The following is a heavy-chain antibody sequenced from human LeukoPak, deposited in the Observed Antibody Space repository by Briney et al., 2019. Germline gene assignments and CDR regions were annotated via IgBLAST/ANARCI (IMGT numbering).Heavy chain of an antibody. V-gene: IGHV3-66*01. D-gene: IGHD6-13*01. CDR3: AREFLEQQPNRGFDP. J-gene: IGHJ5*02. Sequence: GGSLRLSCAASGFTVSSNYMSWVRQAPGKGLEWVSVIYSGGSTYYADSVKGRFTISGDNAKNSLYLQMNSLRAEDTAVYYCAREFLEQQPNRGFDPWGQGTLVTVSS. CDR2: IYSGGST. CDR1: GFTVSSNY.